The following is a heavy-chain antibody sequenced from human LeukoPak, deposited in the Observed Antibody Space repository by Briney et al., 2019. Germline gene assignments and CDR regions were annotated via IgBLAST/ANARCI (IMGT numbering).Heavy chain of an antibody. CDR3: AREGIGYYIDD. J-gene: IGHJ6*03. CDR2: INSRSTII. Sequence: PGGSLRLSCAASGFIFSSYSMNWVRQAPGKGLEWISYINSRSTIIKVAASVKGRIIISRDNGKNSLYLELNSLRAEDTALYYCAREGIGYYIDDWGKGATVIVSS. D-gene: IGHD2-15*01. CDR1: GFIFSSYS. V-gene: IGHV3-48*01.